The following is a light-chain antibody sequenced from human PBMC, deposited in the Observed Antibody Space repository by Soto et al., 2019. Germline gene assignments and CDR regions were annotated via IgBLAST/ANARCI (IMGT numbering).Light chain of an antibody. V-gene: IGKV3-11*01. Sequence: EIVLTQSPATLSLSPGERATLSCRASQSVSRNLAWYQQRPGQAPRLLIYDASNRATGIPARFSGSGAGTDFTLTISSLEPEYFSFYYCQQRSNWPPHSFGGGTKVDIK. CDR2: DAS. CDR1: QSVSRN. CDR3: QQRSNWPPHS. J-gene: IGKJ4*01.